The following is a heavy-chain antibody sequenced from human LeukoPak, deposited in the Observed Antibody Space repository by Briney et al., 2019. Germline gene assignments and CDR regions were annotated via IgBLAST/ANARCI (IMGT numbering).Heavy chain of an antibody. CDR3: ARARWTSTTTTYYLDH. CDR2: IDAGNGKT. CDR1: GYTFTGYA. D-gene: IGHD4-17*01. V-gene: IGHV1-3*01. J-gene: IGHJ4*02. Sequence: ASVKVSCKASGYTFTGYAIHWVRQAPGQRLEWMGWIDAGNGKTKYSQNFQGRVTITRDTSATTAYMDLSSLRSEDTAVYYCARARWTSTTTTYYLDHWGQGTLVTVSS.